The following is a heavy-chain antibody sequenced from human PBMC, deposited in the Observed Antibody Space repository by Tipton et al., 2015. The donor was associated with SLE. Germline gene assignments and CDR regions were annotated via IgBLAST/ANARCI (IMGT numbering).Heavy chain of an antibody. CDR3: ARSFSGDNCYDYYFGMDV. J-gene: IGHJ6*02. D-gene: IGHD2-21*01. Sequence: TLSLTCTVSGGSIGGFHWNWIRQSPGKGLEWIGYIYYSGSTNYNPSLKSRLTMSVDTSKNQLSLKLSSVTAADTAVYYCARSFSGDNCYDYYFGMDVWGQGTTVTVSS. CDR2: IYYSGST. V-gene: IGHV4-59*01. CDR1: GGSIGGFH.